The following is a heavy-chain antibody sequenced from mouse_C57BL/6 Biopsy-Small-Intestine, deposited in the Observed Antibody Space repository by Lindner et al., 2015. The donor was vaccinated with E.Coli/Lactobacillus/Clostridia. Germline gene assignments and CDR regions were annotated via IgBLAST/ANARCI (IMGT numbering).Heavy chain of an antibody. CDR3: ARNYDYDGGYFDY. Sequence: QLQESGAVLARPGASVKLSCKASGYTFTSYGISWVKQRTGQGLEWIGEIYPNNHNTYYNEKFKAKATLTADKSSSTAYMELRSLTSEDSAVYFCARNYDYDGGYFDYWGQGTTLTVSS. CDR1: GYTFTSYG. J-gene: IGHJ2*01. CDR2: IYPNNHNT. V-gene: IGHV1-81*01. D-gene: IGHD2-4*01.